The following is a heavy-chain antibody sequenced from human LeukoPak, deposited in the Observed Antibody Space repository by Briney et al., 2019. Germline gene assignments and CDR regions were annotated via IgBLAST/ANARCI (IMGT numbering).Heavy chain of an antibody. V-gene: IGHV4-4*07. D-gene: IGHD6-19*01. Sequence: PSETLSLTCTVSGGSISGYYWSWIRQPAGKGLEWIGRIYTSGSTNYNPSLKSRVTMSVDTSKNQFSLKLSSVTAADTAVYYCAREQQWLIRLYYYYGMDVWGQGTTVTVSS. CDR2: IYTSGST. CDR3: AREQQWLIRLYYYYGMDV. J-gene: IGHJ6*02. CDR1: GGSISGYY.